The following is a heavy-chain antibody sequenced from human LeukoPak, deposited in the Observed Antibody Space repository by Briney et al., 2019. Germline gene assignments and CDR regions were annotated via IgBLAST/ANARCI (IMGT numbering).Heavy chain of an antibody. D-gene: IGHD6-19*01. Sequence: SETLSLTCTVSGGSISSYYWSWIRQPPGKGLEWIGYIYYSGSTNYNPSLKSRVTISVDTSKNQFSLKLSSVTAADTAVYYCALGYSSGWYRVDYWGQGTLVTVSS. V-gene: IGHV4-59*01. CDR1: GGSISSYY. CDR3: ALGYSSGWYRVDY. J-gene: IGHJ4*02. CDR2: IYYSGST.